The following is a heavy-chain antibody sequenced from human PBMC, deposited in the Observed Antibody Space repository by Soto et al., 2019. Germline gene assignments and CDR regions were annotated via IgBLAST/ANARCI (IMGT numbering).Heavy chain of an antibody. V-gene: IGHV4-59*01. Sequence: SETLSLTCTVSGGSISSYYWSWIRQPPGKGLEWIGYIYYSGSTNYNPSLKGRVTISVDTSKNQFSLKLSSVTAADTAVYYCARASSTIFGVVISDIGFDYWGQGTLVTVSS. CDR1: GGSISSYY. CDR3: ARASSTIFGVVISDIGFDY. D-gene: IGHD3-3*01. J-gene: IGHJ4*02. CDR2: IYYSGST.